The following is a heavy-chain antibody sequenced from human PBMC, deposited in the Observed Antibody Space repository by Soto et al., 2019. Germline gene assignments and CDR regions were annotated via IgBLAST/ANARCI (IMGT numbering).Heavy chain of an antibody. D-gene: IGHD3-9*01. Sequence: PGGSLRLSCAASGFTFSSYSMNWVRQAPGKGLEWVSSISSSSSYIYYADSVKGRFTISRDNAKNSLYLQMNSLRAEDTAVYYCARVTSYYEIVGSANSYSLDVWGKGITVTVSS. CDR2: ISSSSSYI. CDR3: ARVTSYYEIVGSANSYSLDV. V-gene: IGHV3-21*01. CDR1: GFTFSSYS. J-gene: IGHJ6*03.